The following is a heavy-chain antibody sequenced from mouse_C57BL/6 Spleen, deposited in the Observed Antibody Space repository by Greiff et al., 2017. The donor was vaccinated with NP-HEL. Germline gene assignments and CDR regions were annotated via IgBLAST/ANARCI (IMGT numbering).Heavy chain of an antibody. V-gene: IGHV1-64*01. D-gene: IGHD2-4*01. J-gene: IGHJ3*01. Sequence: VQLQQPGAELVKPGASVKLSCKASGYTFTSYWMHWVKQRPGQGLEWIGMIHPNSGSTNHNENFKSKATLTVDKSSSTAYMQLSSLTSEDSSVYYCARRDYDYDWFAYWGQGTLVTVSA. CDR2: IHPNSGST. CDR1: GYTFTSYW. CDR3: ARRDYDYDWFAY.